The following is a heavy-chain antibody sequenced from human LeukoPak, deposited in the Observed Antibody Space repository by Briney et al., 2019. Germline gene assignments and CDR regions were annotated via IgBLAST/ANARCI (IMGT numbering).Heavy chain of an antibody. CDR1: GFSFHDYA. D-gene: IGHD4-17*01. Sequence: GRSLRLSCAASGFSFHDYAMHWFRQAPGKGLEGVSGISWNSGSIGYADSVKGRFTISRDNAKNSLYLQMNSLRAEDTALYYCAKALATVTTAFDYWGQGTLVIVSS. CDR3: AKALATVTTAFDY. CDR2: ISWNSGSI. V-gene: IGHV3-9*01. J-gene: IGHJ4*02.